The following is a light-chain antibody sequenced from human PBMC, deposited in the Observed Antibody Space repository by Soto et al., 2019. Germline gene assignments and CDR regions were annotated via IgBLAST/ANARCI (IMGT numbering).Light chain of an antibody. CDR1: QSISSW. Sequence: DIQMTQSPSTLSASVGDRVTITCRASQSISSWLAWYQQKPGKPPNVLIYKASTLKSGVPSRFSGSGSGTEFPLAISTLHPDVFATYSCQHHNSYSEAFGQGTKVNI. J-gene: IGKJ1*01. CDR2: KAS. V-gene: IGKV1-5*03. CDR3: QHHNSYSEA.